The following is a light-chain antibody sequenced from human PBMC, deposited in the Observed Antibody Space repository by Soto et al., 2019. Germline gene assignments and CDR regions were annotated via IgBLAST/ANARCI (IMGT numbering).Light chain of an antibody. V-gene: IGKV1-5*03. CDR1: QRISSW. Sequence: DIHMTQSPSTLSASVGDRVTITCRASQRISSWLAWYQQKPGKAPKLLIYKTSSLESGVPSRFSGSGSGTEFTLTISSRQPDDFATYYCPQYNSYSVTFGGGTKVEIK. CDR3: PQYNSYSVT. CDR2: KTS. J-gene: IGKJ4*02.